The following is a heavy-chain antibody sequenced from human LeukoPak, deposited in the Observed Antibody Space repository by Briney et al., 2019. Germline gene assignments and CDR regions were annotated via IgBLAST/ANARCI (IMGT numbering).Heavy chain of an antibody. CDR1: GGTFSSYA. Sequence: SVKVSCKASGGTFSSYAISWVRQAPGQGLEWMGRIIPILGIANYAQKFQGRVRITADKSTSTAYMELSSLRSEDTAVYYCAAGSYRRTPLTFDYWGQGTLVTVSS. D-gene: IGHD3-16*02. J-gene: IGHJ4*02. V-gene: IGHV1-69*04. CDR2: IIPILGIA. CDR3: AAGSYRRTPLTFDY.